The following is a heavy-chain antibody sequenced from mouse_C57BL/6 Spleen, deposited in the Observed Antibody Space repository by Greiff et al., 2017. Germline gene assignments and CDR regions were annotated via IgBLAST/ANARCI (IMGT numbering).Heavy chain of an antibody. CDR1: GYTFTSYW. Sequence: QVQLQQPGAELVKPGASVKLSCKASGYTFTSYWMHWVKQRPGQGLEWIGMIHPNSGSTNYNEKFKSKATLTVDKSSSTAYMQLSSLTSEDSAVYYCAHYYGSGYYFDYWGQGTTLTVSS. D-gene: IGHD1-1*01. CDR3: AHYYGSGYYFDY. J-gene: IGHJ2*01. CDR2: IHPNSGST. V-gene: IGHV1-64*01.